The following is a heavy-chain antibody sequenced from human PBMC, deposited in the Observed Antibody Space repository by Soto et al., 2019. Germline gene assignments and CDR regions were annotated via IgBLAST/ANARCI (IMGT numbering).Heavy chain of an antibody. D-gene: IGHD3-3*01. Sequence: GGSLRLSCSASGFTFSSYDMHWVRQGTGKGLEWVSAIGTTGDTYYAGSVKGRFTISRENAKNSLYLQMNSLRAGDTAIYFCARAIGPNRFGFWGQGTLVTVSS. V-gene: IGHV3-13*04. CDR1: GFTFSSYD. J-gene: IGHJ4*02. CDR2: IGTTGDT. CDR3: ARAIGPNRFGF.